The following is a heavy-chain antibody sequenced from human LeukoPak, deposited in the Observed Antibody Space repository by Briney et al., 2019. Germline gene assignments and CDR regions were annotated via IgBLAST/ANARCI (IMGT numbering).Heavy chain of an antibody. CDR2: IPYDGSNK. J-gene: IGHJ4*02. D-gene: IGHD5-18*01. V-gene: IGHV3-30*18. CDR3: AKLPAPEGYDYGSIDY. CDR1: GFTFSTYG. Sequence: GGSLRLSCAASGFTFSTYGMHWVRQAPGKGLEWVAIIPYDGSNKYYADSVKGRFTISRDNSKNTLFLQMSSLRAEDTAVYYCAKLPAPEGYDYGSIDYWGQGTLVTVSS.